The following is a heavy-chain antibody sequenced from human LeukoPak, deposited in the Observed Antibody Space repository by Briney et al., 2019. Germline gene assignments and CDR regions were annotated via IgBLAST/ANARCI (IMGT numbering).Heavy chain of an antibody. Sequence: AAVKVSCKASGYTFTSYYMHWVRQAPGQGLEWMGIINPSGGSTSYAQKFQGRVTMTRDMSTSTVYMELSSLRSEDTAVYYCARGSYDSSDFEYFHHWGQGTLVTVSS. CDR3: ARGSYDSSDFEYFHH. V-gene: IGHV1-46*01. J-gene: IGHJ1*01. CDR2: INPSGGST. D-gene: IGHD3-22*01. CDR1: GYTFTSYY.